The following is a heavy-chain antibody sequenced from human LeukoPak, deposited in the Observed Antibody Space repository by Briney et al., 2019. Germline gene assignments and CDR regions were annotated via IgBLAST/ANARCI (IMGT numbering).Heavy chain of an antibody. D-gene: IGHD4/OR15-4a*01. CDR2: IKEDGSEK. CDR3: ARDRGDYHAFDI. V-gene: IGHV3-7*01. CDR1: GFTFSSSW. J-gene: IGHJ3*02. Sequence: AGSLRLSCAASGFTFSSSWTRWVRQAPGKALEWLANIKEDGSEKYYVDSVKGRFTISRDNAKNSLYLQMNSLRAEDTAVYYCARDRGDYHAFDIWGQGTMVTVSS.